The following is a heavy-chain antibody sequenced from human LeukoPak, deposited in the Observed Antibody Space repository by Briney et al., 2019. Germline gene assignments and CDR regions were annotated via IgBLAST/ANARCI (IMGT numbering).Heavy chain of an antibody. J-gene: IGHJ5*02. V-gene: IGHV5-51*01. Sequence: GESLKISCKASAYSFTTYWIGWVRQMPGKGLEWMGIVHPGDSDIRYSASFQGQVTISADKSINTAYLQWSSLKASDTAMYYCARQGNDTTGSTWTWGQGTLVTVSS. CDR1: AYSFTTYW. D-gene: IGHD3-22*01. CDR2: VHPGDSDI. CDR3: ARQGNDTTGSTWT.